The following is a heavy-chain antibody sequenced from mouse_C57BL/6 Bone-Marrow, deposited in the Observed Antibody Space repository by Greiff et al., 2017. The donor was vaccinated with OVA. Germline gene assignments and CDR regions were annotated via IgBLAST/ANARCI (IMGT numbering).Heavy chain of an antibody. V-gene: IGHV1-9*01. CDR1: GYTFTGYW. Sequence: VHLVESGAELMKPGASVKLSCKATGYTFTGYWIEWVKQRPGHGLEWIGEILPGSGSTNYNEKFKGKATFTADTSSNTAYMQLSSQTTEDSAIDYCARRDYGSSYGYFDVWGTGTTVTVSS. CDR2: ILPGSGST. D-gene: IGHD1-1*01. J-gene: IGHJ1*03. CDR3: ARRDYGSSYGYFDV.